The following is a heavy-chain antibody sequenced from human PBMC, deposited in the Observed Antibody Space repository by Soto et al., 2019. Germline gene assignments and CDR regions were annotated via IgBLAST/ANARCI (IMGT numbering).Heavy chain of an antibody. D-gene: IGHD1-26*01. CDR2: VSIGGST. Sequence: GGSLRLSCAASGFTFSSYAMGWVRQGPGKGLEWVAVVSIGGSTHYADSVRGRFTISRDNSKNTLSLQMNSLTAEDTAVYFCAKRRGAGGNFDYWGQGALVPVSS. CDR3: AKRRGAGGNFDY. V-gene: IGHV3-23*01. J-gene: IGHJ4*02. CDR1: GFTFSSYA.